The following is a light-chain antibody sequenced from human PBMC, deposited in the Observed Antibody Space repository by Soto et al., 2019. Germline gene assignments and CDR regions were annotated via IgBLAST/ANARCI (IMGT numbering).Light chain of an antibody. J-gene: IGKJ1*01. CDR3: HQYNDWLGT. CDR1: RSVNNN. V-gene: IGKV3-15*01. CDR2: AAS. Sequence: EMVLTQAPATLSVSPGERASLSCRASRSVNNNLARYQQKPGQAPRLLIYAASTRASGIPGKFSGSGSGTEFTLTITSLQSEDSAIYYCHQYNDWLGTFGQGTKV.